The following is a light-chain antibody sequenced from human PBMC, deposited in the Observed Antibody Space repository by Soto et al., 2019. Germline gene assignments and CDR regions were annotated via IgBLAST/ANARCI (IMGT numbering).Light chain of an antibody. V-gene: IGKV3-11*01. Sequence: EIVLTQSPATLSLSPGERGTLSCRASQSIGSYLAWYQHKLGQAPRLLIYDAYNRATGIPPRFSGSGSGTDFTLTISSLEPEDSAVYYCQQRHMWPITFGQGTRLEIK. CDR3: QQRHMWPIT. CDR1: QSIGSY. J-gene: IGKJ5*01. CDR2: DAY.